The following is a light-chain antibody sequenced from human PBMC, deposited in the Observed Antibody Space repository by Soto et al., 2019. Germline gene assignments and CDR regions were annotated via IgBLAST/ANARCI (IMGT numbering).Light chain of an antibody. CDR1: QGISHY. CDR2: AAS. V-gene: IGKV1-27*01. Sequence: DIQMTQSPSSLSASVGDRVTITCRASQGISHYLAWYQQKPGKVPKLLIYAASTLQSGGPSRFSGSGSGTDFTLTSSSLQPEDVATYYCQKYNSAQGFGPGTKVDIK. J-gene: IGKJ3*01. CDR3: QKYNSAQG.